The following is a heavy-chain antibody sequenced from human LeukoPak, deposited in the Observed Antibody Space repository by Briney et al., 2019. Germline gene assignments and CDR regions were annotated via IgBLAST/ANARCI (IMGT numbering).Heavy chain of an antibody. CDR2: ISNGGNTI. D-gene: IGHD1-26*01. V-gene: IGHV3-48*04. CDR1: GFAFSTYA. CDR3: AREDGSSYYFDY. Sequence: GGSLRLSCAASGFAFSTYAMNWVRQAPGKGLEWVSYISNGGNTIYYADSVKGRFTISRDNAKNSLYLQMNSLRAEDTAVYYCAREDGSSYYFDYWGQGTLVTVSS. J-gene: IGHJ4*02.